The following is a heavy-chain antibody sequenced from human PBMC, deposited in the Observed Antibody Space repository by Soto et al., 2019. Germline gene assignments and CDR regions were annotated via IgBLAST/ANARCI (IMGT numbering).Heavy chain of an antibody. CDR3: ARWDYGYYARFDY. CDR2: MNPNSGNT. CDR1: GYTFTSHD. D-gene: IGHD4-17*01. Sequence: QVQLVQSGAEVKKSGASVKVSCKASGYTFTSHDINWVRQATGQGLEWMGWMNPNSGNTGYAPKFQGRVTMTRNTTRSTDYMELSRMRSEDTAVYYCARWDYGYYARFDYWGQGTMVTVSS. V-gene: IGHV1-8*01. J-gene: IGHJ4*02.